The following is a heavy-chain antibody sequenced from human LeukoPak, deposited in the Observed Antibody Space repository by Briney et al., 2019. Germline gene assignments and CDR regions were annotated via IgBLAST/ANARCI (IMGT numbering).Heavy chain of an antibody. D-gene: IGHD1-1*01. Sequence: PSETLSLTCTVSGASISTYYWSWIRQSPGKGLEWIGYLYYRGSPNYNPSLKSRVTISVVTSENHFSLTLSSVTAADTAVYYCAKLQPNSGEWAFDIWVQGTMVTVSS. V-gene: IGHV4-59*01. CDR2: LYYRGSP. J-gene: IGHJ3*02. CDR3: AKLQPNSGEWAFDI. CDR1: GASISTYY.